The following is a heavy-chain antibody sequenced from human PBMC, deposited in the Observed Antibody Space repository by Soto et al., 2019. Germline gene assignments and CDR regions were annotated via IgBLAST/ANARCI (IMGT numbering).Heavy chain of an antibody. Sequence: ASVKVSCKVSGYTLTELSMHWVRQAPGKGLEWMGGFDPEDGETIYAQKFQGRVTMTEDTSTDTAYMELSSLRSEDTAVYYCATAGANTNPFDRATYMDVWGKGTTVTVSS. V-gene: IGHV1-24*01. CDR2: FDPEDGET. CDR3: ATAGANTNPFDRATYMDV. J-gene: IGHJ6*03. CDR1: GYTLTELS. D-gene: IGHD3-10*01.